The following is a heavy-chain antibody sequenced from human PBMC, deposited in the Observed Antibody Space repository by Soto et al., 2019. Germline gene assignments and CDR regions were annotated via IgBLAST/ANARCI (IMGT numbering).Heavy chain of an antibody. Sequence: QVQLVQAGAEEMKPGASVKVSCKASGYTLTRYSIHWVRQAPGQRFEWMGWINAGNGNTKFSQKFQGRVTTTRDTSASTDHMELRVLRSEVTAVCYCAILGPYYFANSEHYFDFWGQGTLVTVSS. CDR3: AILGPYYFANSEHYFDF. CDR1: GYTLTRYS. CDR2: INAGNGNT. D-gene: IGHD3-22*01. J-gene: IGHJ4*02. V-gene: IGHV1-3*05.